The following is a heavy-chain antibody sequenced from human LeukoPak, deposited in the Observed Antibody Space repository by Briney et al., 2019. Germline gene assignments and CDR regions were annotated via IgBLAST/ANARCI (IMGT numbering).Heavy chain of an antibody. CDR3: ARGDSSGWGTHAFDI. D-gene: IGHD6-19*01. J-gene: IGHJ3*02. CDR2: INHSGST. V-gene: IGHV4-34*01. Sequence: ASETLSLTCAVYGGSFSGYYWSWIRQPPGKGLEWIGEINHSGSTNYNPSLKSRVTISVDTSKNQFSLKLSSVTAADTAVYYCARGDSSGWGTHAFDIWGQGTMVTVSS. CDR1: GGSFSGYY.